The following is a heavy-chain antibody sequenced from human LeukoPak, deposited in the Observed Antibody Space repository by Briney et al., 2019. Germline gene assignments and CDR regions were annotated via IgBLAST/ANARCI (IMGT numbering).Heavy chain of an antibody. CDR1: GYSISSGYY. CDR2: IYHSGST. CDR3: ARLQDDGGNGEFDY. J-gene: IGHJ4*02. Sequence: SETLSLTCAASGYSISSGYYWGWIRQPPGKGLEWIGSIYHSGSTYYNPSLKSRVTISVDTSKNQFSLKLSSVTAADTAVYYCARLQDDGGNGEFDYWGQGTLVTVSS. V-gene: IGHV4-38-2*01. D-gene: IGHD4-23*01.